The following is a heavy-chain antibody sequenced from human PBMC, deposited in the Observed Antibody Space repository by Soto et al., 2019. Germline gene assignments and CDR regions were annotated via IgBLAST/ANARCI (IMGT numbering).Heavy chain of an antibody. CDR1: GFTCSNYA. V-gene: IGHV3-30-3*01. CDR2: ISYDGSNK. J-gene: IGHJ4*02. CDR3: ARAGFNYYFDY. Sequence: VGSLRLSCAASGFTCSNYAMHWVRQAPGKGLEWVAVISYDGSNKYYADSVKGRLTISRDNSKNTVYLQLNSLRAEDTAVYFCARAGFNYYFDYWGLGTLVTVSS.